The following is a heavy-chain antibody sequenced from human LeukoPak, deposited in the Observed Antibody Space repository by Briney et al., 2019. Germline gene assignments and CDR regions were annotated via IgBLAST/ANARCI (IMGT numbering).Heavy chain of an antibody. CDR3: AKDPKGITGTTFYY. CDR1: GFTFRGYA. Sequence: GGSLRLSCAASGFTFRGYAMSWVRQAPGKGLEWVSAISGSGGSTYYADSVKGRFTISRDNSKNTLYLQMNSLRAEDTAVYYCAKDPKGITGTTFYYWGQGTLVTVSS. V-gene: IGHV3-23*01. J-gene: IGHJ4*02. CDR2: ISGSGGST. D-gene: IGHD1-7*01.